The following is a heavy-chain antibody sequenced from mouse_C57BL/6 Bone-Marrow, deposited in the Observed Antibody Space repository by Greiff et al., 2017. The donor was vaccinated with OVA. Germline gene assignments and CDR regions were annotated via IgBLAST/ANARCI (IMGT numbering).Heavy chain of an antibody. D-gene: IGHD1-3*01. V-gene: IGHV1-81*01. J-gene: IGHJ4*01. CDR1: GYTFTSYG. CDR3: AREGAHPLYAMEY. Sequence: VQLQQSGAELARPGASVKLSCKASGYTFTSYGISWVKQRTGQGLEWIGEIYPRSGNTYYNEKFKGQATLTADKSSSTAYMELRSLTSEDSAVYFCAREGAHPLYAMEYWGKGTSVTVSS. CDR2: IYPRSGNT.